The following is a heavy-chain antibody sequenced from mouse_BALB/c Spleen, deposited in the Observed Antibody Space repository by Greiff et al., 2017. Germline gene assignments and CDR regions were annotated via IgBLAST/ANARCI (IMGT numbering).Heavy chain of an antibody. J-gene: IGHJ4*01. CDR1: GFTFSDYY. Sequence: DVQLVESGGGLVKPGGSLKLSCAASGFTFSDYYMYWVRQTPEKRLEWVATISDGGSYTYYSDSVKGRFTISRDNAKNNLYLQMSSLKSEDTAMYYCARIYYDYDHGMDYWGQGTSVTVS. CDR3: ARIYYDYDHGMDY. CDR2: ISDGGSYT. V-gene: IGHV5-4*02. D-gene: IGHD2-4*01.